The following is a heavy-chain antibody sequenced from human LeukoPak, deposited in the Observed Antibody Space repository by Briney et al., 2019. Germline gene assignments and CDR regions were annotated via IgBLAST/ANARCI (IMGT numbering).Heavy chain of an antibody. D-gene: IGHD1-1*01. V-gene: IGHV3-7*01. CDR3: KSGGAAPGSFDY. CDR1: GFTFSSYW. Sequence: GGSLRLSCAASGFTFSSYWMSWVRQAPGKGLEWVANIKQDGSEKYYVDSVKGRFTISRDNAKNSLYLQLNSLRVEDTAVYYCKSGGAAPGSFDYWGQGTLVTVSP. J-gene: IGHJ4*02. CDR2: IKQDGSEK.